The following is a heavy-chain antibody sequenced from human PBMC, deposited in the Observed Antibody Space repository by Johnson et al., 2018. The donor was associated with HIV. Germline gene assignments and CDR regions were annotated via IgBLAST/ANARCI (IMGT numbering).Heavy chain of an antibody. CDR3: ARESLEFWSRGAFDI. CDR1: GFTVSSNY. CDR2: IYSGGST. D-gene: IGHD3-3*01. J-gene: IGHJ3*02. V-gene: IGHV3-66*01. Sequence: VQLVESGGGLVHPGGSLRLSCAASGFTVSSNYMSWVRQAPGKGLEWVSVIYSGGSTYYADSVKGRFTISRDTSKNTLFLAMNSLKAEDTAVYYCARESLEFWSRGAFDIWGQGTMVTVSS.